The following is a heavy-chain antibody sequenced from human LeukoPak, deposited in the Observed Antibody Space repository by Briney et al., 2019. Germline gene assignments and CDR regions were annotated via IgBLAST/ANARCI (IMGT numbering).Heavy chain of an antibody. CDR1: GGSISSYY. D-gene: IGHD6-13*01. CDR2: IYYSGST. V-gene: IGHV4-59*01. J-gene: IGHJ5*02. Sequence: SETLSLTCTVSGGSISSYYWSWIRQPPGKGLEWIGYIYYSGSTNYNPSLKSRVTISVDTSKNQSSLKLSSVTAADTAVYYCARSGYSSPVGRFDPWGQGTLVTVSS. CDR3: ARSGYSSPVGRFDP.